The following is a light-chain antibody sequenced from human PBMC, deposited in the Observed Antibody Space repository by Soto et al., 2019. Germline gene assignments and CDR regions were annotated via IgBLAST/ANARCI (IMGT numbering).Light chain of an antibody. CDR3: LLDFSYFWA. J-gene: IGKJ1*01. CDR1: QDIRSA. CDR2: AAS. V-gene: IGKV1-6*01. Sequence: IQLTQSPSSLSASVGDRVTITCRASQDIRSALGWYQQKPGKVPKLLIYAASTLQSGVPSRFSGNRSGTDFTLTISSLQPEDFATYYCLLDFSYFWAFGQGTKVEIK.